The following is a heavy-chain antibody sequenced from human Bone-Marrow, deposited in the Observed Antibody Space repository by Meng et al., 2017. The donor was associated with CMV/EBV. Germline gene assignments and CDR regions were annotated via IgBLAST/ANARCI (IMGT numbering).Heavy chain of an antibody. CDR2: ISSSGSTI. CDR3: VRDQGGESMIAVLIERFGMDV. D-gene: IGHD3-22*01. CDR1: GFTFSSYE. J-gene: IGHJ6*01. Sequence: LKISCAASGFTFSSYEMNWVRQAPGKGPEWVSYISSSGSTIYYADSVQGRLTISRDNSKNNLYLQMNSLTVEDTAVYYCVRDQGGESMIAVLIERFGMDVWGQGTTVTVYS. V-gene: IGHV3-48*03.